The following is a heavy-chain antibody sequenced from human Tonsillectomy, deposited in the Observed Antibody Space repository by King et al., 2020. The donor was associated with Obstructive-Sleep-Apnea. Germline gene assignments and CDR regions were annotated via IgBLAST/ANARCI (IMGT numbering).Heavy chain of an antibody. CDR1: GASIWNNNW. V-gene: IGHV4-4*02. D-gene: IGHD1-14*01. CDR2: VYHSGTT. Sequence: QLQESGPGLVKASGTLSLTCTVSGASIWNNNWWNWVRQPPGKGLEWIGEVYHSGTTKYNSSLKSRVTILVDKSKNQFSLRLSSVTAADTAMYYCARGSSTLENHYYLDFWGQGTLVTVSS. CDR3: ARGSSTLENHYYLDF. J-gene: IGHJ4*02.